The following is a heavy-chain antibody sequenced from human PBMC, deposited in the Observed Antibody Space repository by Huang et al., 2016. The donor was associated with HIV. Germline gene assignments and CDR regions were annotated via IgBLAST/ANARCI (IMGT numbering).Heavy chain of an antibody. J-gene: IGHJ5*02. Sequence: QVLLVQSGAEVRKPGSSVKVSCTAFGGTFSSYDISWVRQAPGQGLEWMGGSIPIVGTANYALKCQGRVTITVDESTNTGYMELTRLTSEDTAVYYCARTAYSYGFRQGYNWFDPWGQGTPVTVSS. CDR2: SIPIVGTA. CDR1: GGTFSSYD. CDR3: ARTAYSYGFRQGYNWFDP. V-gene: IGHV1-69*12. D-gene: IGHD5-18*01.